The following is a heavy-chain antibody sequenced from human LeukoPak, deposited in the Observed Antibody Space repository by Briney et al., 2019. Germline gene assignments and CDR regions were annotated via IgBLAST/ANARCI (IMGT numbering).Heavy chain of an antibody. CDR2: ISGSGGST. Sequence: GGSLRLSCAASGFTFSSYAMSWVRQAPGKGLEWVSVISGSGGSTNYADSVKGRFTISRDNSKNTLYLQMNSLRAEDTAVYYCAKDLYYDFWSGDAFDIWGQGTMVTVSS. J-gene: IGHJ3*02. V-gene: IGHV3-23*01. D-gene: IGHD3-3*01. CDR3: AKDLYYDFWSGDAFDI. CDR1: GFTFSSYA.